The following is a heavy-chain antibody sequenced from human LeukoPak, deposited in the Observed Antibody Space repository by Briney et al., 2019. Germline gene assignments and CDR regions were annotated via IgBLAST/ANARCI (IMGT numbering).Heavy chain of an antibody. D-gene: IGHD7-27*01. CDR2: ISGSGEST. V-gene: IGHV3-23*01. J-gene: IGHJ4*02. CDR3: AREHWDFDY. CDR1: GFTFSTYW. Sequence: GGSLRLSCAASGFTFSTYWMNWVRQAPGKGLEWVSEISGSGESTYYGDSVKGRFTISRDNSKNTLYLQMNSLRAGDTAIYYCAREHWDFDYWGQGTLVTVSS.